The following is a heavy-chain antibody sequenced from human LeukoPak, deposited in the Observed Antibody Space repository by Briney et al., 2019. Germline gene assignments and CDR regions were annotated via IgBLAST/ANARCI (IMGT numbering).Heavy chain of an antibody. CDR2: ITSISSYI. V-gene: IGHV3-21*01. Sequence: PGGSLRLSCAASGFAFSTYSMNWVRQAPGEGREWVSSITSISSYIKYSDSVRGRFTISRDNAKNSLYLQMNSLRAEDTAVYYCARVKAGATVENFYYYYMDVWGKGTTVTVSS. CDR1: GFAFSTYS. D-gene: IGHD1/OR15-1a*01. CDR3: ARVKAGATVENFYYYYMDV. J-gene: IGHJ6*03.